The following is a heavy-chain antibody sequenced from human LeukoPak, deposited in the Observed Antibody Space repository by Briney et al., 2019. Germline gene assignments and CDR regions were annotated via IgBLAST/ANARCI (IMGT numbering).Heavy chain of an antibody. D-gene: IGHD3-10*01. CDR3: ARLHHYGSWDYYYGMDV. J-gene: IGHJ6*02. Sequence: SETLSLTCTVSGGSISSYYWSWIRQPPGKGLEWIGYIYYSGSTNYNPSLKSRVTISVDTSKNQFSPKLSSVTAADTAVYYCARLHHYGSWDYYYGMDVWGQGTTVTVSS. CDR1: GGSISSYY. V-gene: IGHV4-59*08. CDR2: IYYSGST.